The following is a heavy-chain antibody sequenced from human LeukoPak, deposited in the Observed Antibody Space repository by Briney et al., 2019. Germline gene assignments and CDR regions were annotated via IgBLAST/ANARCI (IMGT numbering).Heavy chain of an antibody. Sequence: ASVKVSCKASGYTFTSYGISWVRQAPGQGLEWMGWINPNSGNTGYAQKFQGRITMTRNTSISTAYMELSSLRSEDTAVYYCARGLGNDGIFDYWGQGTLVTVSS. CDR1: GYTFTSYG. J-gene: IGHJ4*02. CDR3: ARGLGNDGIFDY. V-gene: IGHV1-8*02. CDR2: INPNSGNT. D-gene: IGHD1-1*01.